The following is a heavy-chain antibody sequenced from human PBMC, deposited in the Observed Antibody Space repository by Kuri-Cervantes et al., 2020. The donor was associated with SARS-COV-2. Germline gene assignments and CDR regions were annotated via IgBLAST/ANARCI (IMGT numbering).Heavy chain of an antibody. J-gene: IGHJ6*02. Sequence: SVKVSCKASGGTFSSYAISWVRQAPGQGLEWMGGIIPIFGTANYAQKFQGRVTITADESTSTAYMELSSLRSEDTAVYYCARVEEYGDSYYYYYGMDVWAKGPRSPSP. CDR2: IIPIFGTA. CDR1: GGTFSSYA. V-gene: IGHV1-69*13. D-gene: IGHD4-17*01. CDR3: ARVEEYGDSYYYYYGMDV.